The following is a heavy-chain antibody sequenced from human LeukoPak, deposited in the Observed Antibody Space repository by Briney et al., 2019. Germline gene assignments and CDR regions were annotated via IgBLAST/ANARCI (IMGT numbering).Heavy chain of an antibody. CDR2: IKQDGSEK. J-gene: IGHJ1*01. CDR1: AFTFSKSW. CDR3: ARDPDINIWPEYFQH. V-gene: IGHV3-7*04. Sequence: GGSLRLSCAASAFTFSKSWMSWVRLAPGKGLEWVANIKQDGSEKYYVDSVKGRFTISRDNAKNSLYLQMNSLRAEDTAVYYCARDPDINIWPEYFQHWGQGTLVTVSS. D-gene: IGHD2-15*01.